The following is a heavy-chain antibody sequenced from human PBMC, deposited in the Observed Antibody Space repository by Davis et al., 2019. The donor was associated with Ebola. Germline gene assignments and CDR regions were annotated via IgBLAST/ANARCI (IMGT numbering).Heavy chain of an antibody. CDR3: VQDGDDFDFSGYPGGN. CDR1: GFTFSSYA. J-gene: IGHJ4*02. V-gene: IGHV3-30*01. Sequence: GESLKISCAASGFTFSSYAMHWVRQAPGKGLEWVALISYDGSDKYNADSVKGRVTISRDNSKNTLYLQMNSLRPEDTAVYYCVQDGDDFDFSGYPGGNWGQGSLVTVSS. CDR2: ISYDGSDK. D-gene: IGHD3-22*01.